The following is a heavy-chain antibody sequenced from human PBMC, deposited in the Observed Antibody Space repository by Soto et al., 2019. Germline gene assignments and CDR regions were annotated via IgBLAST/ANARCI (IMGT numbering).Heavy chain of an antibody. V-gene: IGHV1-69*13. CDR2: IIPIFGTA. D-gene: IGHD3-3*01. J-gene: IGHJ4*02. CDR1: GGTFSSYA. CDR3: AAGTAYYDFWSGYYIDY. Sequence: ASVKVSCKASGGTFSSYAISWVRQAPGQGLEWMGGIIPIFGTANYAQKFQGRVTITAGESTSTAYMELSSLRSEDTAVYYCAAGTAYYDFWSGYYIDYWGQGTLVTVSS.